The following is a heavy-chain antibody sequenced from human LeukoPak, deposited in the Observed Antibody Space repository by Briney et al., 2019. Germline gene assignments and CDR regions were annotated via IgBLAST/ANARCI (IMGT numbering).Heavy chain of an antibody. D-gene: IGHD2-2*01. J-gene: IGHJ4*02. V-gene: IGHV3-21*01. CDR3: ERRPNMPAGGFDY. CDR1: GFTFSSYS. CDR2: ISSSSSYI. Sequence: PGGSLRLSCAASGFTFSSYSMNWVRQAPGKGLEWVSSISSSSSYIYYADSVKGRFTISRDNAKNSLYLQMNSLRAEDTAVYYCERRPNMPAGGFDYWGQGTLVTVSS.